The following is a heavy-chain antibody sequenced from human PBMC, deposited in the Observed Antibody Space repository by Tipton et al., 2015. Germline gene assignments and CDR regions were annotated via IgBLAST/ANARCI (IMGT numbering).Heavy chain of an antibody. CDR1: GFTFDDYA. Sequence: SLRLSCAASGFTFDDYAMHWVRQAPGKGLEWVSGISWNSGSIGYADSVKGRFTISRDNAKNSLYLQMNSLRVEDTALYYCARVVNYCDSSGSPPGDYWGQGTPVTVSS. D-gene: IGHD3-22*01. J-gene: IGHJ4*02. CDR2: ISWNSGSI. V-gene: IGHV3-9*01. CDR3: ARVVNYCDSSGSPPGDY.